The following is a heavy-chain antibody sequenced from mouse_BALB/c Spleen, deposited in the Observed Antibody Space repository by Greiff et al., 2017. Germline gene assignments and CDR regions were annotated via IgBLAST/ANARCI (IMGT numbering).Heavy chain of an antibody. J-gene: IGHJ2*01. CDR3: ARYDGYLYYFDY. D-gene: IGHD1-2*01. V-gene: IGHV3-8*02. CDR1: GDSITSGY. CDR2: ISYSGST. Sequence: EVQRVESGPSLVKPSQTLSLTCSVTGDSITSGYWNWIRKFPGNKLEYMGYISYSGSTYYNPSLKSRISITRDTSKNQYYLQLNSVTTEDTATYYCARYDGYLYYFDYWGQGTTLTVSS.